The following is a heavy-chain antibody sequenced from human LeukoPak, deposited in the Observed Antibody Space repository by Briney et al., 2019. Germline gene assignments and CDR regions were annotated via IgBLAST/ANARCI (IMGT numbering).Heavy chain of an antibody. V-gene: IGHV3-23*01. CDR3: ARHPRDTALFTIDY. CDR2: ISVSGNT. Sequence: PGGSLRLSCAASGFTLSSYAMSWVRQGPGRGLEWVSAISVSGNTYHADSVKGRFTISRDSSKNTLYLQMNSLRAGDAAVYYCARHPRDTALFTIDYWGQGTLVTVSS. CDR1: GFTLSSYA. J-gene: IGHJ4*02. D-gene: IGHD5-18*01.